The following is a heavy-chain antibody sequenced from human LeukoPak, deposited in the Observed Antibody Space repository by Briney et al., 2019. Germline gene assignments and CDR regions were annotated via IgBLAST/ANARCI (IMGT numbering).Heavy chain of an antibody. Sequence: PGGSLRLSCAASGFTFSSYGMSWVRQAPGKGLEWVSAISGSGGSTYYADSVKGRFTISRDNSKNTLYLQMNSLRAEDTAVYYCAKDRVSLLWFAHEYFDYWGQGTLVTVSS. D-gene: IGHD3-10*01. J-gene: IGHJ4*02. V-gene: IGHV3-23*01. CDR3: AKDRVSLLWFAHEYFDY. CDR1: GFTFSSYG. CDR2: ISGSGGST.